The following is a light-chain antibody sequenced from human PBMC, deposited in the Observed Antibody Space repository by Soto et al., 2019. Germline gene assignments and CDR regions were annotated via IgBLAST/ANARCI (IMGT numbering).Light chain of an antibody. CDR1: SRDFGSYDL. J-gene: IGLJ1*01. CDR2: EGS. Sequence: QSVLTQPASVSGSPGQSITIPCTGTSRDFGSYDLVSWYQQHPGKAPQLMIYEGSKRPSGVSNRFSGSKSGNTASLTISGLQAEDEADYYCRSYAGGSTFYVFGSGTKVTVL. V-gene: IGLV2-23*03. CDR3: RSYAGGSTFYV.